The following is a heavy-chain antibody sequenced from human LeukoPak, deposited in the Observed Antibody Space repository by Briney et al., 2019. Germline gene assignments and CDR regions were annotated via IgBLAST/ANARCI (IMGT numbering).Heavy chain of an antibody. Sequence: GGSLRLSCAASGFTFSSYAMSWVRQAPGKGLEWVSAISGSGASTYYADSVKGRFTISRDNAKNSLYLQMNSLRAEDTAVYYCARVEAARGYYYGMDVWGQGTTVTVSS. CDR3: ARVEAARGYYYGMDV. J-gene: IGHJ6*02. CDR2: ISGSGAST. D-gene: IGHD6-6*01. V-gene: IGHV3-23*01. CDR1: GFTFSSYA.